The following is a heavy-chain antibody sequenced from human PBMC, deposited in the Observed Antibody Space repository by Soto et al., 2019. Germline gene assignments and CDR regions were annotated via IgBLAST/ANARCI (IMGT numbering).Heavy chain of an antibody. V-gene: IGHV1-2*02. CDR2: INPKSRGT. CDR3: ARVTLKAGNWFDP. CDR1: GYTFTDYF. Sequence: QVQLVQSGAEVKKPGASVKVSCKASGYTFTDYFIHWVRQAPGQGFEWMGWINPKSRGTNYAQKFKGRVNMTRDTSNSTAYMELRGLRYDDTAVYYCARVTLKAGNWFDPWGQGTLVTVSS. J-gene: IGHJ5*02.